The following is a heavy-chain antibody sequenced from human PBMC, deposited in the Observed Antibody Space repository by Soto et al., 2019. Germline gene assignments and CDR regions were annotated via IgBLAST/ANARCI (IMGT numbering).Heavy chain of an antibody. CDR1: GFIFSMYS. V-gene: IGHV3-7*01. CDR2: IPQDGVDG. Sequence: GGSLRLSCEVSGFIFSMYSMSWVRQTPGKGLEWVAKIPQDGVDGHYADAVKGRFTISRDNGKNSLYLQMNNLRAEDTAMYYCAREFEATSLDVWGPGTTVTVSS. J-gene: IGHJ6*02. D-gene: IGHD1-1*01. CDR3: AREFEATSLDV.